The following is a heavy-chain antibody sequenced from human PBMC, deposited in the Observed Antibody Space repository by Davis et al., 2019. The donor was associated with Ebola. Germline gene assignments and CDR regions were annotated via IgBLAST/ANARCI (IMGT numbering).Heavy chain of an antibody. V-gene: IGHV1-46*01. Sequence: AASVKVSCKASGGTFSSYTISWVRQAPGQGLEWMGIINPSGGSTSYAQKFQGRVTMTRDTSTSTVYMELSSLRSEDTAVYYCARGDCTNGVWCGYYYYGMDVWGKGTTVTVSS. CDR1: GGTFSSYT. D-gene: IGHD2-8*01. CDR2: INPSGGST. J-gene: IGHJ6*04. CDR3: ARGDCTNGVWCGYYYYGMDV.